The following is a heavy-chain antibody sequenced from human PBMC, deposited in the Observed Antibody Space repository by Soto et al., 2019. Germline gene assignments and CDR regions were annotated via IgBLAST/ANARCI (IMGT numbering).Heavy chain of an antibody. CDR2: IYYSGST. CDR1: GGSISSGGYY. J-gene: IGHJ3*02. CDR3: AREESTVGAFDI. D-gene: IGHD4-17*01. Sequence: SETLSLTCTVSGGSISSGGYYWSWIRQHPGKGLEWIGYIYYSGSTYYNPSLKSRVTISVDTSKNQFSLKLSSVTAADTAVYYCAREESTVGAFDIWGQGTMVTVSS. V-gene: IGHV4-31*03.